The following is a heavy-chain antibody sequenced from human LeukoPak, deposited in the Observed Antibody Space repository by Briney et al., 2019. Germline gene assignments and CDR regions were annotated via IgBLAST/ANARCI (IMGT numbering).Heavy chain of an antibody. J-gene: IGHJ4*02. CDR2: INHSGST. CDR3: ARRSLVPAAIRNDY. D-gene: IGHD2-2*02. V-gene: IGHV4-34*01. Sequence: NTGGSLRLSCAASGFTFSSYAMSWVRQAPGKGLEWIGEINHSGSTNYNPSLKSRVTISVDTSKNQFSLKLSSVTAADTAVYYCARRSLVPAAIRNDYWGQGTLVTVSS. CDR1: GFTFSSYA.